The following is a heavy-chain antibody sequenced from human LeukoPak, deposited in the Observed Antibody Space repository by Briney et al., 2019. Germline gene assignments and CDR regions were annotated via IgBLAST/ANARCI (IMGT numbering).Heavy chain of an antibody. CDR1: GFTFSTSG. CDR3: TTELDIRPNHY. V-gene: IGHV3-15*01. J-gene: IGHJ4*02. D-gene: IGHD3-22*01. CDR2: IKRKSDGGTT. Sequence: GGSLRLSCAASGFTFSTSGMSWVRQAPGKGLEWVGRIKRKSDGGTTDYAAPVKGRFTISRDDSKNTLYLQMNSLKSEDTAVYYCTTELDIRPNHYWGQGTLVTVSS.